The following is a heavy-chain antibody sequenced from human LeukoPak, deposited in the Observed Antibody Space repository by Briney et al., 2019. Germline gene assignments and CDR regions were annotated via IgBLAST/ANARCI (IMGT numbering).Heavy chain of an antibody. Sequence: GASVKVSCKASGYTFTGYYIHWVRQAPGQGLEWMGWINPNSGGTNYAQKFQGWVTMTRDASISTAYMELSRLRSDDTAVYYCARDHSGWDFDYWGQGTLVTVSS. CDR1: GYTFTGYY. CDR3: ARDHSGWDFDY. CDR2: INPNSGGT. D-gene: IGHD1-26*01. J-gene: IGHJ4*02. V-gene: IGHV1-2*04.